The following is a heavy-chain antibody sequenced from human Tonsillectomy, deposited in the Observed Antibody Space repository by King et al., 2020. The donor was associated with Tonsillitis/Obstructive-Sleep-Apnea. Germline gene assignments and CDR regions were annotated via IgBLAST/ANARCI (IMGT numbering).Heavy chain of an antibody. J-gene: IGHJ6*03. CDR2: IKQDGSEK. Sequence: VQLVESGGGLVQPGGSLRLSCAASGFTFSSYWMSWVRQAPGKGLEWVANIKQDGSEKYNVDSVKGRFTISRDNAKNSLYLQMNSLRAEDTAVYYCARGKDILPGYSPYYYYYMDVWGKGTTVTISS. D-gene: IGHD3-9*01. V-gene: IGHV3-7*01. CDR3: ARGKDILPGYSPYYYYYMDV. CDR1: GFTFSSYW.